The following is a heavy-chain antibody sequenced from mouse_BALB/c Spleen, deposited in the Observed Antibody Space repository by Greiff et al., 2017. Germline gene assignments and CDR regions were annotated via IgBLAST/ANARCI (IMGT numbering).Heavy chain of an antibody. J-gene: IGHJ2*01. CDR2: IRNKANGYTT. CDR1: GFTFTDYY. Sequence: EVKVVESGGGLVQPGGSLRLSCATSGFTFTDYYMSWVRQPPGKALEWLGFIRNKANGYTTEYSASVKGRFTISRDNSQSILYLQMNTLRAEDSATYYCARDKEGNWDPYYFDDWGQGTTLTVSS. D-gene: IGHD4-1*01. V-gene: IGHV7-3*02. CDR3: ARDKEGNWDPYYFDD.